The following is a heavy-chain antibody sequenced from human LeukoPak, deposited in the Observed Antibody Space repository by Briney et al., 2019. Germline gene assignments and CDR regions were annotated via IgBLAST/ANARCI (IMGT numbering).Heavy chain of an antibody. CDR2: IWYDGSNK. Sequence: PGGSLRLSCAASGFTLSSYGMHWVRQAPGKGLEWVAVIWYDGSNKYYADSVKGRFTISRDNSKNTLYLQMNSLRAEDTAVYYCARDKSYGDSSDYWGQGTLVTVSS. CDR3: ARDKSYGDSSDY. V-gene: IGHV3-33*01. D-gene: IGHD4-17*01. CDR1: GFTLSSYG. J-gene: IGHJ4*02.